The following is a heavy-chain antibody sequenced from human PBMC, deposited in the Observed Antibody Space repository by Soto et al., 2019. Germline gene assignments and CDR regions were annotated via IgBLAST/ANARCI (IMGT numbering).Heavy chain of an antibody. V-gene: IGHV3-23*01. D-gene: IGHD3-22*01. CDR3: AKDGTQGADYYYDSSGYYGPPYSFDY. J-gene: IGHJ4*02. CDR2: ISGSGGST. Sequence: PGGSLRLSCAVSGFTFRSYAVSWVRQAPGKGLEWVSAISGSGGSTYYADSVKGRFTISRDNSKNTLYLQMNSLRAEDTAVYYCAKDGTQGADYYYDSSGYYGPPYSFDYWGQGTLVTVSS. CDR1: GFTFRSYA.